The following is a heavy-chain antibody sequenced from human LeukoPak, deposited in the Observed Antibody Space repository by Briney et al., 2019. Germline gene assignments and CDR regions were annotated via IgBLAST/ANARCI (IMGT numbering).Heavy chain of an antibody. V-gene: IGHV3-30*18. J-gene: IGHJ3*02. CDR3: AKMGYNWNIDAFDI. CDR2: ISYDGSNK. Sequence: GGSLRLSCAASGFTFSSYGMHWVRQAPGKGLEWVAVISYDGSNKYYADSVKGRFTISRDNSKNTLYLQMNSLRAEDTAVYYCAKMGYNWNIDAFDIWGQGTMVTVSS. CDR1: GFTFSSYG. D-gene: IGHD1-20*01.